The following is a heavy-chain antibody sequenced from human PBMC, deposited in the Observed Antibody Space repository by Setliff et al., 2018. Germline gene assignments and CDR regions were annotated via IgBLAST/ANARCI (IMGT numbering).Heavy chain of an antibody. CDR2: ISNSGGEI. D-gene: IGHD6-25*01. CDR1: GFTFNNYF. J-gene: IGHJ4*02. CDR3: ANYEQRPRNLDY. Sequence: GGPLRLSCAASGFTFNNYFMIWVRQAPGKGLEGVSSISNSGGEIHYADSVKGRFTISRDNPRSTLYLQMNSLRAEDTALYYCANYEQRPRNLDYWGQGTLVTVSS. V-gene: IGHV3-23*01.